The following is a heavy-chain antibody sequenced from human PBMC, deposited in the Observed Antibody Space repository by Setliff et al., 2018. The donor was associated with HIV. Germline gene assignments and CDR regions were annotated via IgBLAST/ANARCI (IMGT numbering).Heavy chain of an antibody. CDR2: INPNNGGT. Sequence: ASVKVSCKASGYTFTSDYIHWVRQAPGQGLEWMGWINPNNGGTNYAQKFQGRVTITTDESTSTAYMELSRLRSDDTAVYYCARDYYDSSGYIFFPGLPDYWGQGTLVTVSS. D-gene: IGHD3-22*01. J-gene: IGHJ4*02. V-gene: IGHV1-2*02. CDR1: GYTFTSDY. CDR3: ARDYYDSSGYIFFPGLPDY.